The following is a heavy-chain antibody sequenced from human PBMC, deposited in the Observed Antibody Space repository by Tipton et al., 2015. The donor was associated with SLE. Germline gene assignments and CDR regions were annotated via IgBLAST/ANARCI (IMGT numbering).Heavy chain of an antibody. CDR3: ARGQWESAEYFQH. J-gene: IGHJ1*01. CDR1: GFTFSSYG. V-gene: IGHV3-33*08. Sequence: SLRLSCAASGFTFSSYGMHWVRQAPGKGLEWVAVIWYDGSNKYYADSVKGRFTISRDNSKNTLYLQMNSLRAEDTAVYYCARGQWESAEYFQHWGQGTLVTVSS. CDR2: IWYDGSNK. D-gene: IGHD1-26*01.